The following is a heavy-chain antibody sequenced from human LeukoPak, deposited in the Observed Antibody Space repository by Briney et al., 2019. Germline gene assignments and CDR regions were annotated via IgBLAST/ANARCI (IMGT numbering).Heavy chain of an antibody. CDR2: IYYSGST. CDR3: ARAVRDRGVILPWFDP. J-gene: IGHJ5*02. Sequence: SETLSLTCAVYSGSFSGYYWTWVRQPPGKGLEWIGYIYYSGSTNYNPSLKSRVTLSVDTSKNQFSLKLSSVIAADTAVYYCARAVRDRGVILPWFDPWGQGTLVTVSS. D-gene: IGHD3-10*01. V-gene: IGHV4-59*01. CDR1: SGSFSGYY.